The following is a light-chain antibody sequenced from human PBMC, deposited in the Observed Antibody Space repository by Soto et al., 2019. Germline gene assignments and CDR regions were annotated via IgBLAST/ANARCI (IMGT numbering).Light chain of an antibody. CDR2: DVT. J-gene: IGLJ3*02. CDR3: CSYAGAYTWM. V-gene: IGLV2-11*01. CDR1: SSDVGGYDY. Sequence: QSVLTQPRSVAGSPGQSVTISCTGTSSDVGGYDYVSWCQQHPGKAPKLLIYDVTRRPSGVPDRLSGSKSGNTASLTISGLQAEDEADYYCCSYAGAYTWMFGGGTKVTVL.